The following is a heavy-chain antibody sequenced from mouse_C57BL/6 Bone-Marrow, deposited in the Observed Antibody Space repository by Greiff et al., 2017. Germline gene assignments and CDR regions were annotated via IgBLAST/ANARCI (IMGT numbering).Heavy chain of an antibody. CDR1: GYSITSGYY. Sequence: EVQLQESGPGLVKPSQSLSLTCSVTGYSITSGYYWNWIRQFPGNKLEWMGYISYDGSNNYNPSLKNRISITRDTSKNQFFLKLNSVTTEDTATYYCARGSNGWYFDVWGTGTTVTVSS. D-gene: IGHD2-5*01. V-gene: IGHV3-6*01. CDR3: ARGSNGWYFDV. J-gene: IGHJ1*03. CDR2: ISYDGSN.